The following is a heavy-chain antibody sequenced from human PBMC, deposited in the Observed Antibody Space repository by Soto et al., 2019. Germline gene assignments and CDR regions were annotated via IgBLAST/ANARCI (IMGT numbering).Heavy chain of an antibody. CDR2: IHHGGST. Sequence: QVQLQESGPGLVKPSGTLSLTCAVSGDSITSYNWWSWVRQPPGKGLEWIGEIHHGGSTNYNPSLTSRAHIPVTKTKNHCSLKLTTVTAADTAVYYCATAAVVKDWFDPWGQGTLVTVSS. V-gene: IGHV4-4*02. D-gene: IGHD2-21*01. CDR1: GDSITSYNW. CDR3: ATAAVVKDWFDP. J-gene: IGHJ5*02.